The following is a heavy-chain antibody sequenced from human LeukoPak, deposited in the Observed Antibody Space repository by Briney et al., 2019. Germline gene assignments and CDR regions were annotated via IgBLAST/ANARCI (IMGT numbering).Heavy chain of an antibody. CDR2: INHSGST. D-gene: IGHD2-2*01. CDR1: GGSFSGYY. J-gene: IGHJ5*02. CDR3: ARVRCSSTSCYLRGKKWFDP. Sequence: SETLSLTCAVYGGSFSGYYWSWIRQPPGKGLEWIGEINHSGSTNYSPSLKSRVTISVDTSKNQFSLKLSSVTAADTAVYYCARVRCSSTSCYLRGKKWFDPWGQGTLVTVSS. V-gene: IGHV4-34*01.